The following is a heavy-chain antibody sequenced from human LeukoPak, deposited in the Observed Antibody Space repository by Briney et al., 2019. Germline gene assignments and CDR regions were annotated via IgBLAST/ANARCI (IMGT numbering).Heavy chain of an antibody. D-gene: IGHD6-19*01. Sequence: PSETLSLTCTVSGGSISSYYWSWIRQPPGKGLEWIGYIYYSGSTNYNPSLKSRVTISVDTSKNQFSLKLSSVTAADTAVYYCAREGPYSSGQYYFDYWGQGTLVTVSS. CDR3: AREGPYSSGQYYFDY. V-gene: IGHV4-59*01. CDR1: GGSISSYY. CDR2: IYYSGST. J-gene: IGHJ4*02.